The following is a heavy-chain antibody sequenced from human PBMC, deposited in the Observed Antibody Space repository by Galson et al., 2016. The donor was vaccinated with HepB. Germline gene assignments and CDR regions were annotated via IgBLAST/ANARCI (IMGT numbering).Heavy chain of an antibody. Sequence: SLRLSCAASGFTFSSYDMTWVRQAPGKGLEWVSTINNSGGSTYSADSVKGRFTISRDNSKNTLSLHMNSLRAVDTAVYYCAKAFATYYYDGCGSDGTDWYFDLWGRGTLVTVSS. CDR1: GFTFSSYD. V-gene: IGHV3-23*01. J-gene: IGHJ2*01. CDR2: INNSGGST. D-gene: IGHD3-22*01. CDR3: AKAFATYYYDGCGSDGTDWYFDL.